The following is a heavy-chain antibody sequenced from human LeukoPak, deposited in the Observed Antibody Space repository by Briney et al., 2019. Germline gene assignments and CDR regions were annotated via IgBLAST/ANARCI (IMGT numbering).Heavy chain of an antibody. V-gene: IGHV3-30*18. CDR1: RFTFSSYG. D-gene: IGHD3-10*01. Sequence: GRSLRLSCAAARFTFSSYGMHWVRQAPGKGLEWVAVISHDGTNKYHTDSLQGRFTISRDNSNNTLDLQVYSLRDEDTAIYYCAKDRLIYRSYSGGSFVYWGQGTLVTVSS. CDR2: ISHDGTNK. J-gene: IGHJ4*02. CDR3: AKDRLIYRSYSGGSFVY.